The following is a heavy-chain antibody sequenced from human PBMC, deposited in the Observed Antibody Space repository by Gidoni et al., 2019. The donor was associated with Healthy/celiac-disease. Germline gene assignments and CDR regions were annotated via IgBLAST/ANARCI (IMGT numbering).Heavy chain of an antibody. CDR1: VFTFSSYA. J-gene: IGHJ1*01. CDR3: AKERVPLEYFQH. CDR2: ISGSGGST. V-gene: IGHV3-23*01. Sequence: EVQLLESGGGLVQPGGSLRLSCAASVFTFSSYAMSWVRQAPGKGLEWVSCISGSGGSTYYADSVKGRFTSSRDNSKNTLYLQMNSLRAEDTAVYYCAKERVPLEYFQHWGQGTLVTVSS.